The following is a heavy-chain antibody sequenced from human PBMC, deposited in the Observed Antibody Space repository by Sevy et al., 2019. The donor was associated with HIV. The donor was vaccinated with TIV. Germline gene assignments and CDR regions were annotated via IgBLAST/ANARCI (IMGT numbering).Heavy chain of an antibody. J-gene: IGHJ4*02. V-gene: IGHV3-53*01. Sequence: GGSLRLSCVGSGLSVSNAYLSWIRQPPGKGLEWVSVIYSGGNTYYADSVKGRFTISRDNSKNTLYLQMNSLRAEDTTVYYCARSWGFWDDWGQRSLVTVSS. D-gene: IGHD7-27*01. CDR2: IYSGGNT. CDR3: ARSWGFWDD. CDR1: GLSVSNAY.